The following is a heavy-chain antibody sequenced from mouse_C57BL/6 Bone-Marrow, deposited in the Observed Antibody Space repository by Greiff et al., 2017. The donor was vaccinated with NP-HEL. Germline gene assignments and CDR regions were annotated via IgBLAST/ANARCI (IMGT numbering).Heavy chain of an antibody. V-gene: IGHV1-54*01. Sequence: QVQLQQSGAELVRPGTSVKVSCKASGYAFTNYLIEWVKQRPGQGLEWIGVINPGSGGTNYNEKFKGKATLTADKSSSTAYMQLSSLTSEDSAVYFCARGGDYGNPRYFDVWGTGTTVTVSS. CDR1: GYAFTNYL. D-gene: IGHD2-1*01. CDR3: ARGGDYGNPRYFDV. J-gene: IGHJ1*03. CDR2: INPGSGGT.